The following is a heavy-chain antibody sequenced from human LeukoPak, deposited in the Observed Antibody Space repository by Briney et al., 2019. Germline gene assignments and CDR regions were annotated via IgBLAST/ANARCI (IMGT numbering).Heavy chain of an antibody. Sequence: GGSLRLSCAASGFTFSSYAMSWVRQAPGKGLEWVSGISGSGGSTYYADSGKGRFTISRDNSKNTLYLQMNSLRAEDTAVYYCAKLKFPNFDAFDYDFWSGYPGGPHPLSHYYYMDVWGKGTTVTVSS. CDR1: GFTFSSYA. CDR2: ISGSGGST. V-gene: IGHV3-23*01. J-gene: IGHJ6*03. CDR3: AKLKFPNFDAFDYDFWSGYPGGPHPLSHYYYMDV. D-gene: IGHD3-3*01.